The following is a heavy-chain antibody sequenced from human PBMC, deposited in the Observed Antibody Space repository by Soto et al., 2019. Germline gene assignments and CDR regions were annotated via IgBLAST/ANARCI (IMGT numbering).Heavy chain of an antibody. D-gene: IGHD5-12*01. Sequence: GGSLRLSCAASGFTFDDYAMHWVRQAPGKGLEWVSGISWNSGSIGYADSVKGRFTISRDNAKNSLYLQMNSLRAEDTALYYCAKDFGCLGCGLRPLRGFDYWGQGTLVTVSS. CDR1: GFTFDDYA. CDR3: AKDFGCLGCGLRPLRGFDY. CDR2: ISWNSGSI. V-gene: IGHV3-9*01. J-gene: IGHJ4*02.